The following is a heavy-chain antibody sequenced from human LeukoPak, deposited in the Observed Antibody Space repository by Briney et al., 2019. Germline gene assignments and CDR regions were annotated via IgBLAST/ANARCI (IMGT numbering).Heavy chain of an antibody. D-gene: IGHD6-6*01. Sequence: SVKVSCKASGGTFSSYAISWVRQAPGQGLEWMGRIIPILGIANYAQKFQGRVTTTADKSTSTAYMELSSLRSEDTAVYYCARDQVPSIAARPWNNWFDPWGQGTPVTVSS. V-gene: IGHV1-69*04. CDR2: IIPILGIA. CDR1: GGTFSSYA. J-gene: IGHJ5*02. CDR3: ARDQVPSIAARPWNNWFDP.